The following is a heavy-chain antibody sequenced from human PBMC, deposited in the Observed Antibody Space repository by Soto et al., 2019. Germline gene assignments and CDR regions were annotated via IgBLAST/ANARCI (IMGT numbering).Heavy chain of an antibody. J-gene: IGHJ5*02. CDR3: ARYYCSDGSCLVDP. CDR2: IYYSGST. D-gene: IGHD2-15*01. V-gene: IGHV4-30-4*01. Sequence: QVQLQESGPGLVKPSQTLSLTCTVSGGSISSADYDWSWIRQPPGKGLEWIGYIYYSGSTYYNPSLKSRVTISVDTSKNQFSLKLSSVTAADTALYYCARYYCSDGSCLVDPWGQGTLVTVSS. CDR1: GGSISSADYD.